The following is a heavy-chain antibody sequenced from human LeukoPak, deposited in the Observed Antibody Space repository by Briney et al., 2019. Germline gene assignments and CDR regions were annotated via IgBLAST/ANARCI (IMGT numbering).Heavy chain of an antibody. CDR1: GGSISSYY. Sequence: SETLSLTCTVSGGSISSYYWSWIRQPPGKGLEWIGYIYYSGSTNYNPSLKSRVTISVDTSKNQFSLKLSSVTAADTAVYYCARDYGGNSPYFDLWGRGTLVTVSS. V-gene: IGHV4-59*08. D-gene: IGHD4-23*01. CDR2: IYYSGST. CDR3: ARDYGGNSPYFDL. J-gene: IGHJ2*01.